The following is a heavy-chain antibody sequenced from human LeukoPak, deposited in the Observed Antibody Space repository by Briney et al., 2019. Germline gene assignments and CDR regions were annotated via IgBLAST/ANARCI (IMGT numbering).Heavy chain of an antibody. V-gene: IGHV3-48*02. J-gene: IGHJ4*02. CDR2: ITSRSSSI. D-gene: IGHD3-10*01. CDR1: GFTFSNYN. CDR3: ARDSRFGRLLIPYFDY. Sequence: PGGSLRLSCAASGFTFSNYNMNWVRQAPGKGLEWVSYITSRSSSIYYADSVKGRFTISRDNAQNSLYLQMNSLRDGDTAVYYCARDSRFGRLLIPYFDYWGQGTLVTVSS.